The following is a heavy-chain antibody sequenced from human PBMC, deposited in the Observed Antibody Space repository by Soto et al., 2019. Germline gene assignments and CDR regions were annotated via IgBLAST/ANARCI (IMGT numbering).Heavy chain of an antibody. D-gene: IGHD3-22*01. V-gene: IGHV1-69*13. Sequence: GASVKVSFKASGGNFSSYAISWRRQAPGQGLEWMGGIIPVFRTTNYEQKLQGRVTITADEATSTAYMELSSLRSEDTAVYYCARDGPVDYYDSSGYYPSDAFDIWGQGTIVTVSS. CDR2: IIPVFRTT. CDR3: ARDGPVDYYDSSGYYPSDAFDI. CDR1: GGNFSSYA. J-gene: IGHJ3*02.